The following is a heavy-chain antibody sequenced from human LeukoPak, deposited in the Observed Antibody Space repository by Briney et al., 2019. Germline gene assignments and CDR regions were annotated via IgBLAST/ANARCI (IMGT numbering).Heavy chain of an antibody. V-gene: IGHV4-59*01. J-gene: IGHJ4*02. CDR1: GGSISSYY. Sequence: PSETLSLTCTVSGGSISSYYWSWIRQPPGKGLEWIGYIYYSGSTNYNPSLKSRVTISVDTSKNQFSLKLSSVTAADTAVYYCARLISGSELNLDYWGQGTLVTVSS. CDR3: ARLISGSELNLDY. D-gene: IGHD1-26*01. CDR2: IYYSGST.